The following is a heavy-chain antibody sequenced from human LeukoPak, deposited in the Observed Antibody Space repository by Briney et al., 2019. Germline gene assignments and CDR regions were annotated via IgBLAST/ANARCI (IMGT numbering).Heavy chain of an antibody. CDR3: ASPYYDFWSGYYPLSY. Sequence: GGSLRLSCAASGFTFSSYSMNWVRQAPGKGLEWVSSISSSSSYIYYADSVKGRFTISRDNAKNLLYLQMSSLRAEDTAVYYCASPYYDFWSGYYPLSYWGQGTLVTVSS. D-gene: IGHD3-3*01. V-gene: IGHV3-21*01. J-gene: IGHJ4*02. CDR1: GFTFSSYS. CDR2: ISSSSSYI.